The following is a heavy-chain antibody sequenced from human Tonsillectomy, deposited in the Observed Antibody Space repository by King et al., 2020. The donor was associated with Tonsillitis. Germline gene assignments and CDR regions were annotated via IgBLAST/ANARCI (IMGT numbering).Heavy chain of an antibody. J-gene: IGHJ6*02. V-gene: IGHV2-26*01. CDR3: ARINGILITPILGSLGDHYGMDV. CDR2: IFSNDEK. CDR1: GFSLSNARMG. D-gene: IGHD3-3*02. Sequence: VTLKESGPVLVKPTETLTLTCTVSGFSLSNARMGVSWIRQPPGKALEWLAHIFSNDEKSYSTSLKSRLTISKDTSKSQVVLTMTNVDPVDTATYYCARINGILITPILGSLGDHYGMDVWGQGTTVTVSS.